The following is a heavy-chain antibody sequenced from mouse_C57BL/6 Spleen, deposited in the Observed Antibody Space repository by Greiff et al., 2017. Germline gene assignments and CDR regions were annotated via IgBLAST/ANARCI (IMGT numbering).Heavy chain of an antibody. CDR3: TRGGNYPGTRFAY. Sequence: EVQRVESGTVLARPGASVKMSCKTSGYTFTSYWMHWVKQRPGQGLEWIGAIYPGNSDTSYNQKFKGKAKLTAVTSASTAYMELSSLTNEDSAVYYCTRGGNYPGTRFAYWGQGTLVTVSA. CDR1: GYTFTSYW. D-gene: IGHD1-1*01. CDR2: IYPGNSDT. J-gene: IGHJ3*01. V-gene: IGHV1-5*01.